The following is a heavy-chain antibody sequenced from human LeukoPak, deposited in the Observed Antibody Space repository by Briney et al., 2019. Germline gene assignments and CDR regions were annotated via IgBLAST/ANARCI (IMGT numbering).Heavy chain of an antibody. Sequence: SETLSLTCTVSGGSISSSDYFWGWIRQPPGKGLEWIGSISYIGSTYSNPSLKSRVTISVDTSKNQFSLKLGSVTAADTAVYYCARRELYYYDSSGYPLFDYWGQGTLVTVSS. J-gene: IGHJ4*02. CDR1: GGSISSSDYF. CDR2: ISYIGST. CDR3: ARRELYYYDSSGYPLFDY. D-gene: IGHD3-22*01. V-gene: IGHV4-39*07.